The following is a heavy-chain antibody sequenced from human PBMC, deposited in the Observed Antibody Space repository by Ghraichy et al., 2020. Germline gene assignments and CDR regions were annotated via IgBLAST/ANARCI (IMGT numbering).Heavy chain of an antibody. CDR1: GFTFTIYA. CDR2: ISYDGTNK. D-gene: IGHD6-13*01. CDR3: ARHPGAAAAPYYIDV. V-gene: IGHV3-30-3*01. Sequence: GGSLRLSCAASGFTFTIYAMHWVRQAPGKGLEWVSLISYDGTNKYYSESVKGRFTISRDNSKNTLNLQMDSVRGEDTAVYYCARHPGAAAAPYYIDVWGKGTTVTVSS. J-gene: IGHJ6*03.